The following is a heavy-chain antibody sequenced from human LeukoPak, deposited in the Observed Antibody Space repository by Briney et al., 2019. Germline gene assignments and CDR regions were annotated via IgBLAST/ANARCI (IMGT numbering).Heavy chain of an antibody. D-gene: IGHD5-24*01. CDR3: AACGDGYNYFDY. V-gene: IGHV3-66*01. CDR2: FYSGGAT. Sequence: PGGSLRLSCAASGLTVSSTYMSWVRQAPGKGLEWFSVFYSGGATYYADSVRGRFTISRDNSKNSLYLQMDSLRAEDTAVYYCAACGDGYNYFDYWGQGILVTVSS. CDR1: GLTVSSTY. J-gene: IGHJ4*02.